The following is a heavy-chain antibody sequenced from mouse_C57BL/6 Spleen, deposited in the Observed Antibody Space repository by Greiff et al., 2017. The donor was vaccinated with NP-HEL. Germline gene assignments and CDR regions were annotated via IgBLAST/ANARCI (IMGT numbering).Heavy chain of an antibody. Sequence: EVQLQQSGPELVKPGASVKISCKASGYTFTDYYMNWVKQSHGKSLEWIGDINPNNGGTSYNQKFKGKATLTGDKSSSTAIMALRSLTSEDSAVYYCARSWYYGSSPFAYWGPGTLVTVST. V-gene: IGHV1-26*01. D-gene: IGHD1-1*01. CDR1: GYTFTDYY. J-gene: IGHJ3*01. CDR2: INPNNGGT. CDR3: ARSWYYGSSPFAY.